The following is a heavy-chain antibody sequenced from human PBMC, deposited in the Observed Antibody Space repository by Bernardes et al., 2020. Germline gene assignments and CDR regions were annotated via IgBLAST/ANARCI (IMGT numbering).Heavy chain of an antibody. CDR1: GFNFGPNA. D-gene: IGHD3-22*01. CDR2: IGGDGNA. CDR3: AREMGDTSGYYSANYYYGMDV. J-gene: IGHJ6*02. V-gene: IGHV3-23*01. Sequence: GGSLRLSCAASGFNFGPNAMAWVRQAPGKGLEWVSGIGGDGNAHYADSVKGRFTISRDNSKNTLYLQMNSLRGEDTAAYYCAREMGDTSGYYSANYYYGMDVWGQGTTVTVSS.